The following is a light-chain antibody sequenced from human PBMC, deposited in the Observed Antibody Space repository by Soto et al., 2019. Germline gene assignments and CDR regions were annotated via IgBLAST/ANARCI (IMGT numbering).Light chain of an antibody. V-gene: IGKV1-5*03. Sequence: DIQMTQSPSTLSASVGDRVTITCRASQSISSLLAWYQQKPGRAPTLLIYKASTLESGVPSRFSGSGSGTEFSLTISSLQPDDSATYYCQQYNSDPLTFGQGTRLEIK. CDR1: QSISSL. CDR2: KAS. CDR3: QQYNSDPLT. J-gene: IGKJ5*01.